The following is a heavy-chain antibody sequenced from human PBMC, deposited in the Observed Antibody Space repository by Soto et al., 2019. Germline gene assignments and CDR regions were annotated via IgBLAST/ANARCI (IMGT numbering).Heavy chain of an antibody. CDR1: GFTFSSYA. CDR3: AKDLVYYGSGSYSIDY. V-gene: IGHV3-23*01. CDR2: ISGSGGST. J-gene: IGHJ4*02. D-gene: IGHD3-10*01. Sequence: GGSLRLSCAASGFTFSSYAMSWVRQAPGKGLEWVSAISGSGGSTYYADSVKGRFTISRDNSKNTLYLQMNSLRAEDTAVYYCAKDLVYYGSGSYSIDYWGQGTLVTVSS.